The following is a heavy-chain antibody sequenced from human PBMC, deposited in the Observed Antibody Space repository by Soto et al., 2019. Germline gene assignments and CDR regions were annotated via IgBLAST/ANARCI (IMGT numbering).Heavy chain of an antibody. CDR3: VRKRLLFKVVSDS. CDR2: LYFTGST. Sequence: SETLSLTCNVSGDSVNSRDYYWTWVRHPPGKGLEWMGYLYFTGSTNYNPSLKGRVTMSRDTSKNQVYLKLNSVTAADTAVYYCVRKRLLFKVVSDSWGQGTLVTVSS. CDR1: GDSVNSRDYY. V-gene: IGHV4-61*08. J-gene: IGHJ4*02. D-gene: IGHD3-3*01.